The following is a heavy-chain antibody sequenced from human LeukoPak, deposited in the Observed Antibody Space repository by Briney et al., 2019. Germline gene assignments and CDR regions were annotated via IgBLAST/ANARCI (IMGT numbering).Heavy chain of an antibody. CDR3: ARELPADAFDV. J-gene: IGHJ3*01. V-gene: IGHV4-39*07. D-gene: IGHD2-2*01. Sequence: PLGTLSLTCSVSGGSISSGDYYWAWIRQPPGKGLEWIATIYHSGTTYYNLSLKSRVSMSVDASKNQFSLKLSSVTAADTAFYYCARELPADAFDVWGPGTLVTVSS. CDR1: GGSISSGDYY. CDR2: IYHSGTT.